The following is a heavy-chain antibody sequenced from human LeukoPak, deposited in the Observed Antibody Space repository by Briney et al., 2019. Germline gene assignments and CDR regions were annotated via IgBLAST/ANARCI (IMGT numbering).Heavy chain of an antibody. CDR1: GGTFISYA. Sequence: ASVKVSCKASGGTFISYAISWVRQAPGQGLEWMGGIIPIFGTANYAQKFQGRVTITSDESTSTPYMELSSLRSEDTAVYYCARDWANYDILTGYYIRDVPSGWFDPWGQGTLVTVSS. D-gene: IGHD3-9*01. CDR2: IIPIFGTA. V-gene: IGHV1-69*13. CDR3: ARDWANYDILTGYYIRDVPSGWFDP. J-gene: IGHJ5*02.